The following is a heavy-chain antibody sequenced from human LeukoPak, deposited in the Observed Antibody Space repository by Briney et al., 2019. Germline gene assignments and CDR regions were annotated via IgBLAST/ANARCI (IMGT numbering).Heavy chain of an antibody. V-gene: IGHV3-23*01. Sequence: GGSLRLSCAASGFTFSSYGMHWVRQAPGKGLEWVSDISGSGDSPYYADSVKGRFTISRDNSRNTLYLQMSSLRADDTAVYYCAKLGRYQLPLDDYWGQGTLVTVSS. J-gene: IGHJ4*02. D-gene: IGHD2-2*01. CDR3: AKLGRYQLPLDDY. CDR1: GFTFSSYG. CDR2: ISGSGDSP.